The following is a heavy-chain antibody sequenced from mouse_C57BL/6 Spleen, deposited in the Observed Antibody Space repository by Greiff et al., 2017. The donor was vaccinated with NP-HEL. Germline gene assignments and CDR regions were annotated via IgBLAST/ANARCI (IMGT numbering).Heavy chain of an antibody. J-gene: IGHJ4*01. V-gene: IGHV5-6*02. D-gene: IGHD1-1*01. CDR3: ARRVYGSSLYAMDY. Sequence: EVNVVESGGDLVKPGGSLKLSCAASGFTFSSYGMSWVRQTPDKRLEWVATISSGGSYTYYPDSVKGRFTISRDNAKNTLYLQMSSLKSEDTAMYYCARRVYGSSLYAMDYWGQGTSVTVSS. CDR1: GFTFSSYG. CDR2: ISSGGSYT.